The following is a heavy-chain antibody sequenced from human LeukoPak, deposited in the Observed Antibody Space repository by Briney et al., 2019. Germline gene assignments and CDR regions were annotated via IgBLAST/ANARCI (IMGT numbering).Heavy chain of an antibody. Sequence: GGXLRLSCAASGFTFSSYWMHWVRQAPGKGLVWVSRINSDGSSTSYADSVKGRFTISRDNAKNTLYLQMNSLRAEDTAAYYCARDYSGSYGLDYWGQGTLVTVSS. CDR2: INSDGSST. D-gene: IGHD1-26*01. CDR1: GFTFSSYW. J-gene: IGHJ4*02. V-gene: IGHV3-74*01. CDR3: ARDYSGSYGLDY.